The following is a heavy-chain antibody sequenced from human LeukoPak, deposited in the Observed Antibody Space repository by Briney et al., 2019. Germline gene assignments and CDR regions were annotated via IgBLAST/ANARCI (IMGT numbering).Heavy chain of an antibody. Sequence: GGSLRLSCAASGFTFSSYTMNWVRQAPGKGLQWVSTVSASSNIHYSDSVKGRFTISRDNARNSLYLQMNSLRDEDTAVYYCARDGLHTAHFDYWGQGTLVTVSP. V-gene: IGHV3-48*02. CDR2: VSASSNI. D-gene: IGHD5-18*01. J-gene: IGHJ4*02. CDR1: GFTFSSYT. CDR3: ARDGLHTAHFDY.